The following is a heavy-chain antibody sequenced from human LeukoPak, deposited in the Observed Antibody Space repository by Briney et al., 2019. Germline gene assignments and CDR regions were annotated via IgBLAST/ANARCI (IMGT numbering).Heavy chain of an antibody. D-gene: IGHD3-22*01. J-gene: IGHJ4*02. CDR2: INPNSGVT. CDR3: ARGIANYYGSSGYSVY. Sequence: ASVKVSCKASGYTFTDYYMHWVRQAPGQGLEWMGWINPNSGVTNYAQRSQGRVTMTWDTSISTAYMELSRLTSDDTVVYYCARGIANYYGSSGYSVYWGQGTQVTVSS. V-gene: IGHV1-2*02. CDR1: GYTFTDYY.